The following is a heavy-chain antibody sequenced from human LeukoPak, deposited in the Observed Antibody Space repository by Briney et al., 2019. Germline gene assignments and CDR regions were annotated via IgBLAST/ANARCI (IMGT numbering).Heavy chain of an antibody. J-gene: IGHJ6*02. Sequence: ASVKVSCKASGYTFTSYDINWVRQATGQGLEWMGRMNPNSGNTNYAQKFQGRVTMTTETSTSTVYMDLRSLRSDDTAVYYCAKLYSSGWPLECMDVWGQGTTVTVSS. CDR3: AKLYSSGWPLECMDV. D-gene: IGHD6-19*01. CDR2: MNPNSGNT. CDR1: GYTFTSYD. V-gene: IGHV1-8*01.